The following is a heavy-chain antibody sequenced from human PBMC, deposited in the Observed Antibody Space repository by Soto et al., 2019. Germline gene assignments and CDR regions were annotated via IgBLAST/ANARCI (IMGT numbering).Heavy chain of an antibody. CDR3: ARVADIVVVTAYYYGMDV. Sequence: QVQLVQSGAEVKKPGSSVKVSCKASGGTFSSYAISWVRQAPGQGLEWMGGLIPIFGTANYAQKFQGRVTITADKSTSTAYMELSSLRSEDTAVYYCARVADIVVVTAYYYGMDVWGQGTTVTVSS. CDR1: GGTFSSYA. CDR2: LIPIFGTA. J-gene: IGHJ6*02. V-gene: IGHV1-69*06. D-gene: IGHD2-21*02.